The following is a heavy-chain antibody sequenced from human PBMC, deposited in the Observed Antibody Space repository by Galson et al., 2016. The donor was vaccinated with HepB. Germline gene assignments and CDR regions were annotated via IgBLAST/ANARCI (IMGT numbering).Heavy chain of an antibody. CDR3: ARAVAGIRAFEI. J-gene: IGHJ3*02. CDR2: IYHSGST. D-gene: IGHD6-19*01. CDR1: GDSISSVKW. Sequence: ETLSLTCAVSGDSISSVKWWSWVRQPPGKGLEWIGEIYHSGSTNYNPSFKSRVNISVDKSKNQFYLKLSSVTAADTGVYYCARAVAGIRAFEIWGQGTMVTVSS. V-gene: IGHV4-4*02.